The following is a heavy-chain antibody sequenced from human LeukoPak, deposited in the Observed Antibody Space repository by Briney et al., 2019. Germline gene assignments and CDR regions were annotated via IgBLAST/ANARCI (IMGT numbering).Heavy chain of an antibody. D-gene: IGHD2-2*01. V-gene: IGHV3-30*07. Sequence: PGRSLRLSCAASGFTFISYAMHWVRQAPGKGLEWVAVISYDGSNKYYADSVKGRFTISRDNSKNTLYLQMNSLRAEDTAVFYCAKHHWGYCSSTSCYLDYWGQGTLVTVSS. CDR2: ISYDGSNK. J-gene: IGHJ4*02. CDR3: AKHHWGYCSSTSCYLDY. CDR1: GFTFISYA.